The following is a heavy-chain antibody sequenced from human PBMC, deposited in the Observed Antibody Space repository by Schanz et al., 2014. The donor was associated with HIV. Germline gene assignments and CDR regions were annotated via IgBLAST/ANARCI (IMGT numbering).Heavy chain of an antibody. J-gene: IGHJ5*02. D-gene: IGHD6-6*01. V-gene: IGHV3-33*01. CDR1: GFTFSSYG. CDR3: VGHGSSSS. CDR2: IWYDGSSK. Sequence: QVQLVESGGGVVQPGRSLRLSCAASGFTFSSYGMHWVRQAPGKGLEWVAVIWYDGSSKYYADSVKGRFTISRDHSKNMVYLQMNSLRAEDTAVYYCVGHGSSSSWGLGTLVTVSS.